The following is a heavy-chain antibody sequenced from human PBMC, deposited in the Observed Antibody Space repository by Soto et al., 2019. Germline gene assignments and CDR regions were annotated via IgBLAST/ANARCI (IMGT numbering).Heavy chain of an antibody. V-gene: IGHV3-23*01. Sequence: EVQLLESGGGLVQPGGSLRLSCSASGFTLSLYGMAWVRQAPGKGLEWVSTISPTGDGTHYIDSVQGRFTISRDTAKNTMFLQMNSLRVEDTAIYYCAGDPSTPPTAWGQGTLVTVAS. CDR1: GFTLSLYG. D-gene: IGHD2-15*01. J-gene: IGHJ4*02. CDR3: AGDPSTPPTA. CDR2: ISPTGDGT.